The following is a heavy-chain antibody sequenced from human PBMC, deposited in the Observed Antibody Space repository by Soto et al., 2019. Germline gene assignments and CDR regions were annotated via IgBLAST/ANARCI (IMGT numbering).Heavy chain of an antibody. D-gene: IGHD2-15*01. J-gene: IGHJ5*02. CDR2: IEPTGGGT. CDR1: GYTFTSYY. Sequence: QVQLVQSGAEVKKPGASVKVSCKASGYTFTSYYMHWVRQAPGQGLEWMGIIEPTGGGTSYAQKFQGRLTMPRDTSTSTVYMELSSLRSEDTAVYYCARDRVDCSGGNCWRSVEDTWGQGTLVTVSS. CDR3: ARDRVDCSGGNCWRSVEDT. V-gene: IGHV1-46*01.